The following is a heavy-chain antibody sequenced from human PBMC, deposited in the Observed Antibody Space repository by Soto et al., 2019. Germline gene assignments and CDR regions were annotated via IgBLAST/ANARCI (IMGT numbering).Heavy chain of an antibody. V-gene: IGHV1-69*06. CDR2: IIPIFGTA. J-gene: IGHJ3*02. Sequence: VASVKVSCKASGGTFSSYAISWVRQAPGQGLEWMGGIIPIFGTANYAQKFQGRVTITADKSTSTAYMELSSLRSEDTAVYYCARALRGYSGYDDAFDIWGQGTMVTVSS. CDR1: GGTFSSYA. D-gene: IGHD5-12*01. CDR3: ARALRGYSGYDDAFDI.